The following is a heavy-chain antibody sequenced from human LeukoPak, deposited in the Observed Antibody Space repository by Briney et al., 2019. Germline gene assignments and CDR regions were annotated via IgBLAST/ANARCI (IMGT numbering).Heavy chain of an antibody. CDR2: ISAYNGNT. CDR3: ARVREDGERSGMSWDY. CDR1: GYTFTSYD. J-gene: IGHJ4*02. V-gene: IGHV1-18*01. Sequence: GASVKVSCKASGYTFTSYDISWVRQAPGQGLEWMGWISAYNGNTNYAQKLQGRVTMTTDTSTSTAYMELRSLRSDDTAVYYCARVREDGERSGMSWDYWGQGTLVTVSS. D-gene: IGHD6-19*01.